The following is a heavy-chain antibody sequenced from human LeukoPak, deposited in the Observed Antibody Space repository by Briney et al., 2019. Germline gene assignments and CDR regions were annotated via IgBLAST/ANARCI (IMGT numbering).Heavy chain of an antibody. CDR3: AREGVVPAVNWFDP. J-gene: IGHJ5*02. D-gene: IGHD2-2*01. CDR1: GGSISSSSYY. CDR2: IYHSGST. V-gene: IGHV4-39*02. Sequence: SETLSLTCTVSGGSISSSSYYWGWIRQPPGKGLEWIGSIYHSGSTYYNPSLKSRVTISVDTSKNQFSLKLSSVTAADTAVYYCAREGVVPAVNWFDPWGQGTLVTVSS.